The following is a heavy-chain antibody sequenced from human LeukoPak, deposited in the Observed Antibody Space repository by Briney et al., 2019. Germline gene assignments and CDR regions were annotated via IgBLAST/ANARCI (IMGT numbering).Heavy chain of an antibody. Sequence: GGPLRLSCAASGFTFSDHYMSWFRLSPGKGLEWLSYITSSGTTTGYADSVKGRFTISRDNAKNSMYLQMNSLRPEDTAVYYCARDPDYGDPEWGQGTLVTVSS. J-gene: IGHJ4*02. CDR3: ARDPDYGDPE. CDR1: GFTFSDHY. V-gene: IGHV3-11*01. CDR2: ITSSGTTT. D-gene: IGHD4-17*01.